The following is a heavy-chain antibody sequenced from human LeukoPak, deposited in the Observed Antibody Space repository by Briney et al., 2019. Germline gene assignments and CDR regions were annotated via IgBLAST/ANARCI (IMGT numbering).Heavy chain of an antibody. J-gene: IGHJ4*02. CDR3: ARDGDSSGWYEVDY. V-gene: IGHV1-18*01. D-gene: IGHD6-19*01. Sequence: ASVKVSCKASGYTFTSYGISWVRQAPGQGLEWMGWISAYNGNTNYAQKLQGRVTMTTDTSTSTASMELRSLRSDDTAVYYCARDGDSSGWYEVDYWGQGTLVTVSS. CDR2: ISAYNGNT. CDR1: GYTFTSYG.